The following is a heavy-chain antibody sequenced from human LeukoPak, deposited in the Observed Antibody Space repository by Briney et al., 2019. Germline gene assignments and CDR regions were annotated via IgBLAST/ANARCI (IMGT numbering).Heavy chain of an antibody. CDR1: GYTFTSYG. V-gene: IGHV1-18*01. J-gene: IGHJ3*02. CDR3: ARDLNVLRYFDWLVGNAFDI. CDR2: MSAYNGNT. D-gene: IGHD3-9*01. Sequence: GAAVKVSCKASGYTFTSYGISWVRQAPGQGVEWMGWMSAYNGNTNYEQKLQGRVTMTTDTSKSTAYMELRSLRSDDTAVYYCARDLNVLRYFDWLVGNAFDIWGQGTMVTVSS.